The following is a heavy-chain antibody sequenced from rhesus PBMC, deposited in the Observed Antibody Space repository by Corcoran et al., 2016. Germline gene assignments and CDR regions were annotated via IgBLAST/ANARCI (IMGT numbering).Heavy chain of an antibody. D-gene: IGHD1-26*01. CDR2: IYGRGAGT. V-gene: IGHV4-106*01. CDR1: GGSFSSYW. J-gene: IGHJ3*01. Sequence: QVQLQESGPGLVKPSETLSLTCAVSGGSFSSYWWSWIRQSPGKGLEWIGYIYGRGAGTDYNPSLKNPVTISEDTAKKQFSLKLRSVTAADTSVYYCALGGVSTQGNWFEFWGQGLRVTVSS. CDR3: ALGGVSTQGNWFEF.